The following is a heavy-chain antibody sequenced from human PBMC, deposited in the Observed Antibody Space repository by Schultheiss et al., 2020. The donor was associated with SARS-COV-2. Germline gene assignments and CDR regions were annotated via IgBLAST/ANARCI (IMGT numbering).Heavy chain of an antibody. V-gene: IGHV1-8*01. CDR1: GYTFTSYD. CDR2: MNPNSGNT. CDR3: AKVVVVPAARTLRAPDY. J-gene: IGHJ4*02. D-gene: IGHD2-2*01. Sequence: ASVKVSCKASGYTFTSYDINWVRQATGQGLEWMGWMNPNSGNTGYAQKFQGRVTMTRNTSISTAYMELSSLRSEDTAVYYCAKVVVVPAARTLRAPDYWGQGTLVTVSS.